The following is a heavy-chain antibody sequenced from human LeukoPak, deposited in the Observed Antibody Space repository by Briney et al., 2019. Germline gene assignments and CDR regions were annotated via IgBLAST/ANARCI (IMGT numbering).Heavy chain of an antibody. CDR1: GFTFSSYW. Sequence: GGSLRLSCAASGFTFSSYWMSWVRQAPGKGLEWVANIKQDGSEKYYVDSVKGRFTISRDNAKNSLYLQMNSLRAEDTAVYYCARVLGYCSGGSCYSGVFYYYHYGMDVWGQGTTVTVSS. J-gene: IGHJ6*02. CDR3: ARVLGYCSGGSCYSGVFYYYHYGMDV. V-gene: IGHV3-7*03. CDR2: IKQDGSEK. D-gene: IGHD2-15*01.